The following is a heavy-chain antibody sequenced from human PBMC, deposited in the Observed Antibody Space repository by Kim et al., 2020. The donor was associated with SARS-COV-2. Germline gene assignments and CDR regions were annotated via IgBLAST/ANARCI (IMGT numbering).Heavy chain of an antibody. CDR3: ARGRTDSSSYYGMDV. CDR1: GGSFSGYY. Sequence: SETLSLTCAVYGGSFSGYYWSWIRQPPGKGLEWIGEINHSGSTNYNPSLKSRVTISVDTSKNQLFLKLSSVPAADTAVYYCARGRTDSSSYYGMDVWDQG. J-gene: IGHJ6*02. V-gene: IGHV4-34*01. D-gene: IGHD6-6*01. CDR2: INHSGST.